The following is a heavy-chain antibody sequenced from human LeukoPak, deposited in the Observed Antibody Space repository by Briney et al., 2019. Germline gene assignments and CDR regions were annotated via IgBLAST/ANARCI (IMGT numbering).Heavy chain of an antibody. CDR2: IYTSGST. CDR3: ARGPAQAGTLHYYYGMDV. V-gene: IGHV4-4*07. CDR1: GGSISSYY. D-gene: IGHD6-13*01. Sequence: PSETLSLTCTVSGGSISSYYWSWIRQPAGKGLEWIGRIYTSGSTNYNPSLKSRVTMSVDTSKNQFSLKLSSVTAADTAVYYSARGPAQAGTLHYYYGMDVWGQGTTVTVSS. J-gene: IGHJ6*02.